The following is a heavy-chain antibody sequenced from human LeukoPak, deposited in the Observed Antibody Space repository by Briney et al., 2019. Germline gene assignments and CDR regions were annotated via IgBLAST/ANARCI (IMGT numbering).Heavy chain of an antibody. J-gene: IGHJ6*02. CDR3: AREGGYCSSTSCFYYYYGMDV. V-gene: IGHV3-30-3*01. CDR1: GFTFSSYA. Sequence: GGSLRLSCAASGFTFSSYAMPWVRLAPGKGLEWVAVISYDGSNKYYADSVKGRFTISRDNSKNTLYLQMNSLRAEDTAVYYCAREGGYCSSTSCFYYYYGMDVWGQGTTVTVSS. D-gene: IGHD2-2*01. CDR2: ISYDGSNK.